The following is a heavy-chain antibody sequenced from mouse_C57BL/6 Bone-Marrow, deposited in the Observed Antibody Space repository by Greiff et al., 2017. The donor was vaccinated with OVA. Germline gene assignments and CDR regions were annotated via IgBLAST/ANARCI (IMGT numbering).Heavy chain of an antibody. V-gene: IGHV1-4*01. J-gene: IGHJ1*03. CDR3: ARSGYGNYWYFDV. CDR1: GYTFTSYT. CDR2: INPSSGYT. D-gene: IGHD2-10*02. Sequence: VQLQQSGAELARPGASVKMSCKASGYTFTSYTMHWVKQRPGQGLEWIGYINPSSGYTKYNQKFKDKATLTADKSSSTAYMQLSSLTSEDSAVYYCARSGYGNYWYFDVWGTGTTVTVSS.